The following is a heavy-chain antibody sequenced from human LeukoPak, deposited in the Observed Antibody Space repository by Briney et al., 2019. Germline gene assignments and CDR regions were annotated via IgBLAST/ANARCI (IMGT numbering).Heavy chain of an antibody. D-gene: IGHD3-10*01. Sequence: SETLSLTCTVSGGSTNNYYWSWIRQPPGKGLEWIGYIYYNGNTNYNPSLKSRVTISVDTSKNQFSLNLSSVTAADTAMYYCTRQGSYFNYWGQGTLVTVSS. CDR3: TRQGSYFNY. J-gene: IGHJ4*02. CDR2: IYYNGNT. CDR1: GGSTNNYY. V-gene: IGHV4-59*08.